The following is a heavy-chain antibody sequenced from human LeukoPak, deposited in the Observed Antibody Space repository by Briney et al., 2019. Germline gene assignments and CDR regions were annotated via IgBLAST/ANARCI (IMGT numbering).Heavy chain of an antibody. CDR2: IYYSGST. J-gene: IGHJ4*02. D-gene: IGHD5-24*01. V-gene: IGHV4-59*08. Sequence: PSETLSLTCTVSGGSISSYYWTWIRQPPGKGLEWIGFIYYSGSTNYNPSLKSRVTISVDTSKNQFSLKLSSVTAADTAVYYCARGDDGYYFDYWGQGTLVTVSS. CDR1: GGSISSYY. CDR3: ARGDDGYYFDY.